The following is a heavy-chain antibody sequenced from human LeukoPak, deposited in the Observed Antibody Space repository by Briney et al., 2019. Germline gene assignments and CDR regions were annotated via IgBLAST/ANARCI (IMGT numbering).Heavy chain of an antibody. CDR2: ISAYNGNT. CDR3: ARFPRSCSGGSCYSVSYGMAV. CDR1: GYTFTSYG. D-gene: IGHD2-15*01. J-gene: IGHJ6*02. Sequence: ASVKVSCKASGYTFTSYGISWVRQAPGQGPEWMGWISAYNGNTNYAQKLQGSVTMTTDTSTSTAYLELSSLRSEDTAVYYCARFPRSCSGGSCYSVSYGMAVWGQGTTVTVSS. V-gene: IGHV1-18*01.